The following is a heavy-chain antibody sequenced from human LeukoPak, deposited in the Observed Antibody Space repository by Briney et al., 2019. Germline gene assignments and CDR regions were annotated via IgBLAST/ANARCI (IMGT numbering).Heavy chain of an antibody. J-gene: IGHJ4*02. CDR1: GFTFSNYV. CDR3: AKRVPYSSSSVYFAY. CDR2: ISDDGRST. V-gene: IGHV3-23*01. D-gene: IGHD6-6*01. Sequence: GGSLRLSCAASGFTFSNYVMSWVRQAPGKGLEWVSAISDDGRSTYYADSVKGRFTISKYNSKKTLSLQMNNLRAEDTAVYYCAKRVPYSSSSVYFAYWGQGTLVTVSS.